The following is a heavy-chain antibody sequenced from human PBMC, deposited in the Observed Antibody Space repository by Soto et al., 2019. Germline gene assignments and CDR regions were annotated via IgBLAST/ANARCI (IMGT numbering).Heavy chain of an antibody. CDR3: ARSMHYSDGSNYSPFDY. CDR2: FYYTGTT. J-gene: IGHJ4*02. V-gene: IGHV4-61*01. Sequence: SETLSLICTVSGGSVSSGNYYWSWIRQPPGKGLEWIGYFYYTGTTNYNPSLKSRVTISVDASKNQFSLRLSSLTAADTAVYYCARSMHYSDGSNYSPFDYWGQGTLVTVS. CDR1: GGSVSSGNYY. D-gene: IGHD3-22*01.